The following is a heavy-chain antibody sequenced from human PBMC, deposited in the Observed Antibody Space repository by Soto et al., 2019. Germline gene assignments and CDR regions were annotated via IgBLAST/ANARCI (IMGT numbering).Heavy chain of an antibody. V-gene: IGHV3-74*01. D-gene: IGHD3-3*01. Sequence: GGSLRLSCAASGFTFSSYWMHWVRQAPGKWLVWVSRINSDGSSTSYADSVKGRFTISRDNAKNTLYLQMNSLRAEATAVYYCARVQTDEYYDFWSGSYAFDIWGQGTMVTVSS. CDR1: GFTFSSYW. CDR3: ARVQTDEYYDFWSGSYAFDI. CDR2: INSDGSST. J-gene: IGHJ3*02.